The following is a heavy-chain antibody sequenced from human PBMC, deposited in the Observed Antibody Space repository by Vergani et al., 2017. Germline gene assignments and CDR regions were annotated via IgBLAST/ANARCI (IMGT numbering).Heavy chain of an antibody. V-gene: IGHV3-21*01. D-gene: IGHD1-26*01. CDR2: ISSSSSYI. Sequence: EVQLVESGGGLVKPGGSLRLSCAASGFTFSRYSMNWVRQAPGKGLEWVSSISSSSSYIYYADSVKGRFTISRDNAKNSLYLQMNSLRAEDTAVYYCARDLFSGGSPQGWFDPWGQGTLVTVSS. CDR3: ARDLFSGGSPQGWFDP. CDR1: GFTFSRYS. J-gene: IGHJ5*02.